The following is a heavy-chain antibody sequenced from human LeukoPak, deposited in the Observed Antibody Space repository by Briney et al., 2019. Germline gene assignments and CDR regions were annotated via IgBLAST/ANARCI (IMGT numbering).Heavy chain of an antibody. D-gene: IGHD1-20*01. CDR3: ASSYNWNPYYYYGMDV. V-gene: IGHV1-69*13. J-gene: IGHJ6*02. CDR2: IIPIFGAA. CDR1: GGTFSSYA. Sequence: SVTVSCKASGGTFSSYAISWVRQAPGQGLEWMGGIIPIFGAANYAQKFQGRVTIAADESTSTAYMELSSLRSEDTAVYYCASSYNWNPYYYYGMDVWGQGTTVTVSS.